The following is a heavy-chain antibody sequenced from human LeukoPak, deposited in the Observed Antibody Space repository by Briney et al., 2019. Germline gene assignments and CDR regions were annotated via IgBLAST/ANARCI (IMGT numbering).Heavy chain of an antibody. D-gene: IGHD6-19*01. Sequence: SETLSLTCTVSGYSISSGYYWGWIRQPPGKGLEWIGSIYHSGSTYYNPSLKSRVTISVDTSKNQFSLKLSSVTAADTAVYYCARSRKGYSSGWYYFDYWGQGTLVTVSS. V-gene: IGHV4-38-2*02. CDR1: GYSISSGYY. CDR2: IYHSGST. CDR3: ARSRKGYSSGWYYFDY. J-gene: IGHJ4*02.